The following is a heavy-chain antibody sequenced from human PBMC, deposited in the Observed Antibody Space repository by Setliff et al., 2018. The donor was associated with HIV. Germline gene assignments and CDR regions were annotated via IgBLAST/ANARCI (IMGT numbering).Heavy chain of an antibody. CDR3: ARGVGAASYNPLDF. J-gene: IGHJ4*02. CDR1: GFTFDDYG. D-gene: IGHD1-26*01. V-gene: IGHV3-20*04. CDR2: INWNGGST. Sequence: PGGSLRLSCAASGFTFDDYGMSWVRQAPGKGLEWVSGINWNGGSTGYADSVKGRFTISRDNAKNSLYLQMNSLRAEDTAIYYCARGVGAASYNPLDFWGQGTLVTVSS.